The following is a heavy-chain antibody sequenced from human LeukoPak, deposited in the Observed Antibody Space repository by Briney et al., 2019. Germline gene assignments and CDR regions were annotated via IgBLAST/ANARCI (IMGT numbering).Heavy chain of an antibody. CDR3: ARDLYCSSTSCYTYYYYGMDV. J-gene: IGHJ6*02. D-gene: IGHD2-2*02. Sequence: GGSLRLSCAASGFTFSSYSMNWVRQAPGKGLEWVSSISSSSSYIYYADSVKGRFTISRDNAKNSLYLQMNSLRAEDTAVYYCARDLYCSSTSCYTYYYYGMDVWGRGTTVTVSS. V-gene: IGHV3-21*01. CDR1: GFTFSSYS. CDR2: ISSSSSYI.